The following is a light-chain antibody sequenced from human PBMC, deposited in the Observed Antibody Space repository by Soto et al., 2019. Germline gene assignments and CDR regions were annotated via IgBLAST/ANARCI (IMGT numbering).Light chain of an antibody. J-gene: IGKJ1*01. Sequence: EVVMMQSPATLSVSPGECATLSCRASQSVSSNLAWYQQKPGQAPRLLIYGASTRATGIPARFSGSGSGTEFTLTISSLQSEDFAVYYCQQYNNWPRTFGQGTKVDIK. CDR3: QQYNNWPRT. V-gene: IGKV3-15*01. CDR2: GAS. CDR1: QSVSSN.